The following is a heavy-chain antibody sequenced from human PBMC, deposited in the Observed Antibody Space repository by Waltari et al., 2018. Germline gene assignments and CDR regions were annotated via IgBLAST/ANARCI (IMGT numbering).Heavy chain of an antibody. CDR2: IRESGDVT. V-gene: IGHV3-23*01. CDR3: AKGSSGTDGEGY. CDR1: GFTFNNHA. D-gene: IGHD3-10*01. J-gene: IGHJ4*02. Sequence: EVQLLESGGGFVQPGGSLRLSCAASGFTFNNHAMTWVRQAPGKGLEWVSSIRESGDVTYYADSAKGRFTISRDNPKNTLFLQMNSLRVEDTALYYCAKGSSGTDGEGYWGQGALVTVSS.